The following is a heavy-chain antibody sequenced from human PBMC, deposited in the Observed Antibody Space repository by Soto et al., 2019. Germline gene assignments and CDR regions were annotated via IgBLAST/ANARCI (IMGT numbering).Heavy chain of an antibody. D-gene: IGHD2-21*02. V-gene: IGHV1-24*01. Sequence: ASVKVSSKVSGYTLTELSMHWVRQAPGKGLEWMGGFDPEDGETIYAQKFQGRVTMTEDTSTDTAYMELSSLRSEDTAVYYCATDRSYCGGDCSSPPYNWFDPWGQGTRVPVSS. CDR3: ATDRSYCGGDCSSPPYNWFDP. J-gene: IGHJ5*02. CDR1: GYTLTELS. CDR2: FDPEDGET.